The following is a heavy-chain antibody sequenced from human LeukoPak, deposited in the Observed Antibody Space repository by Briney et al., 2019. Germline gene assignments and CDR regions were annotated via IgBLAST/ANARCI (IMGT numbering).Heavy chain of an antibody. CDR1: GGSFSGYY. Sequence: PSETLSLTCAVNGGSFSGYYWSWIRQPPGKGLEWIGEINHSGSTNYNPSLKSRVTISVDTSKNQFSLKLSSVTAADTAVYYCARGHSSTSCYDYWGQGTLVTVSS. J-gene: IGHJ4*02. CDR3: ARGHSSTSCYDY. CDR2: INHSGST. D-gene: IGHD2-2*01. V-gene: IGHV4-34*01.